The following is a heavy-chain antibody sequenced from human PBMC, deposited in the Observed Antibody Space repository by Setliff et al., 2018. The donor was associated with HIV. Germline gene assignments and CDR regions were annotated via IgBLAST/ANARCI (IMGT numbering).Heavy chain of an antibody. D-gene: IGHD6-19*01. CDR2: ISSSSSTI. V-gene: IGHV3-48*01. CDR1: GFTFSSYS. Sequence: LRLSCAASGFTFSSYSMNWVRQAPGKGLEWVSYISSSSSTIYYADSVKGRFTISRDNAKNSLYLQMNSLRAEDTAVYYCARDPGYSSGRYGLYYYYYMDVWGKGTTVTVSS. J-gene: IGHJ6*03. CDR3: ARDPGYSSGRYGLYYYYYMDV.